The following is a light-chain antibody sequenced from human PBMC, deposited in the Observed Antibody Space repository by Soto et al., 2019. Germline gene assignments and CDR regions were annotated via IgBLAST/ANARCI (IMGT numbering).Light chain of an antibody. V-gene: IGKV1-39*01. Sequence: DIQMTKSPSSWSASVGDRVSVTCRASQSISTCLNWYRHRPGEAPKLLIYAASIMQSGVPPKFSGSGSGVEFTLTIVSLQPEYFATYYCQQSDTSPRTCDQGTKVEFK. CDR1: QSISTC. J-gene: IGKJ1*01. CDR2: AAS. CDR3: QQSDTSPRT.